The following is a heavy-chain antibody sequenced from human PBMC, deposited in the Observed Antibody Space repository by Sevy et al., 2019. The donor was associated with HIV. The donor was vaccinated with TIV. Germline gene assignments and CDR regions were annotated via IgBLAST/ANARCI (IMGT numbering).Heavy chain of an antibody. CDR1: GGTFSSYG. V-gene: IGHV1-69*01. D-gene: IGHD6-19*01. J-gene: IGHJ4*02. CDR3: ARGGGNGWYYFDY. Sequence: VKVSCKASGGTFSSYGISWVRQAPGQGLEWMGGINPILGTVNYAQKFQGRVTITADESTKTAYMELSSLRAEDTAVYYCARGGGNGWYYFDYWGQETLVTVSS. CDR2: INPILGTV.